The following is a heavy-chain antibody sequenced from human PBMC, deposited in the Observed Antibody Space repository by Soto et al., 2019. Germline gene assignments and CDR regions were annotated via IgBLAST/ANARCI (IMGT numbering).Heavy chain of an antibody. V-gene: IGHV1-24*01. D-gene: IGHD2-2*01. CDR3: ATSNPYCSSTSCIGAFDI. Sequence: ASVKVSCKVSGYTLTELSMHWVRQAPGKGLEWMGGFDPEDGETIYAQKFQGRVTMTEETSTDTAYMELSSLRSEDTAVYYCATSNPYCSSTSCIGAFDIWGQGTMVTVSS. CDR2: FDPEDGET. J-gene: IGHJ3*02. CDR1: GYTLTELS.